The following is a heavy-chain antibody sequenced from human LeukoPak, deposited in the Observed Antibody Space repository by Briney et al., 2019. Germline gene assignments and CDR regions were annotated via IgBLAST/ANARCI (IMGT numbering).Heavy chain of an antibody. CDR2: IYYSGST. CDR3: ARGPYDFWSGSYFDY. CDR1: GGSISSYY. D-gene: IGHD3-3*01. J-gene: IGHJ4*02. V-gene: IGHV4-59*08. Sequence: SETLSLTCTVSGGSISSYYWSWIRQPPGKGLEWIGYIYYSGSTYYNPSLKSRVTISVDTSKNQFSLKLSSVTAADTAVYYCARGPYDFWSGSYFDYWGQGTLVTVSS.